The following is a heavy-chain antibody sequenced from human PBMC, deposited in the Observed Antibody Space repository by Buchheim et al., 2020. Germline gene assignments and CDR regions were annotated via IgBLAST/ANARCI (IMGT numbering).Heavy chain of an antibody. J-gene: IGHJ4*02. Sequence: EVQLVESGGGLVQPGGSLRLSCAASGFTFSSYEMNWVRQAPGKGLEWVSYISSSVSTIYYADSVKGGFTISRDNATNSMYLQMNSLRAEDTAVYYCARDSGADVGGFDYWGQGTL. CDR2: ISSSVSTI. V-gene: IGHV3-48*03. D-gene: IGHD1-26*01. CDR3: ARDSGADVGGFDY. CDR1: GFTFSSYE.